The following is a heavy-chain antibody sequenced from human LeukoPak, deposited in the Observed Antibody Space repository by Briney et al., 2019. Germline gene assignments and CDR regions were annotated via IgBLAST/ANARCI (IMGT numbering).Heavy chain of an antibody. CDR2: IYYSGST. CDR3: ARDQRSRGWFDP. CDR1: GGSISSGGYY. Sequence: SETLSLTCTVSGGSISSGGYYWSWIRQHPGKGLEWIGYIYYSGSTYYNPSLKSRVTISVDTSKNQFSLKLSSVTAADTAVYYCARDQRSRGWFDPWGQGTLVTVSS. D-gene: IGHD3-10*01. V-gene: IGHV4-31*03. J-gene: IGHJ5*02.